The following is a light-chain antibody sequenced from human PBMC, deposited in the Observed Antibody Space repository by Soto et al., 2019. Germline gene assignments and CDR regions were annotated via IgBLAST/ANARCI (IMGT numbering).Light chain of an antibody. Sequence: DIQMTQSPSTLSASVGERVTITCRASQSVSNWLAWYQQKPGKAPKLLIYDVSSLESGVPSRFNGSGSGTEFILTISSLQPDDFATYYCQQYDSYSWTFDQGTKVEMK. J-gene: IGKJ1*01. CDR1: QSVSNW. V-gene: IGKV1-5*01. CDR2: DVS. CDR3: QQYDSYSWT.